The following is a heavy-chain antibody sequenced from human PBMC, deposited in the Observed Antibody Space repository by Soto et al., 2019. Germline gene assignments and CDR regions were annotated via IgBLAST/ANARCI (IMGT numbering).Heavy chain of an antibody. D-gene: IGHD2-15*01. CDR3: ARVDPLVYCSGGRCLTFDY. V-gene: IGHV4-34*01. CDR2: INHSGNT. CDR1: GGSFSGFY. J-gene: IGHJ4*02. Sequence: PSETLALTCAVYGGSFSGFYWSWIRQSPGKGLEWIGEINHSGNTNCNPSLKSRVTISVDTSKNQFSLKLTSVTAADTAVYFCARVDPLVYCSGGRCLTFDYWGQGALVTVSS.